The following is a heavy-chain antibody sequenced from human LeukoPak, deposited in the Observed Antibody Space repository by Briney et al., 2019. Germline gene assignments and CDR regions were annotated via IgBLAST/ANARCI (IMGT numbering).Heavy chain of an antibody. CDR2: ISYDGSNK. J-gene: IGHJ6*02. CDR3: AKDSHCSGGSCYYYYGMDV. CDR1: GFTFSSYA. V-gene: IGHV3-30-3*01. D-gene: IGHD2-15*01. Sequence: GGSLRLSCAASGFTFSSYAMHWVRQAPGKGLEWVAVISYDGSNKYYADSVKGRFTISKDNAKNSLYLQMNSLRAEDTALYYCAKDSHCSGGSCYYYYGMDVWGQGTTVTVSS.